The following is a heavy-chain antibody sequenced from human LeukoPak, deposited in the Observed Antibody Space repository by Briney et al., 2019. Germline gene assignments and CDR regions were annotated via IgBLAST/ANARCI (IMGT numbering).Heavy chain of an antibody. Sequence: ASVKVSCKASGGTFSSYAISRVRQAPGQGLEWMGGIIPIFGTANYAQKFQGRVTITADKSTSTAYMELSSLRSEDTAVYYCARDPPYYYGSGSYFDYWGQGTLVTVSS. CDR3: ARDPPYYYGSGSYFDY. CDR1: GGTFSSYA. V-gene: IGHV1-69*06. D-gene: IGHD3-10*01. CDR2: IIPIFGTA. J-gene: IGHJ4*02.